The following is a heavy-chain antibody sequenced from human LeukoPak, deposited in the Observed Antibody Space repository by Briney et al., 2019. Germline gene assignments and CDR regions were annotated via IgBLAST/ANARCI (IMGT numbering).Heavy chain of an antibody. CDR2: IYYSGST. CDR3: ARALSQARSGWYPYYFDY. J-gene: IGHJ4*02. CDR1: GGSISSGGYY. Sequence: PSETLSLTCTVSGGSISSGGYYWSWIRQPPGKGLEWIGYIYYSGSTYYNPSLKSRVTISVDTSKNQFSLKLSSVTAADTAVYYCARALSQARSGWYPYYFDYWGQGTLVTVSS. D-gene: IGHD6-19*01. V-gene: IGHV4-31*03.